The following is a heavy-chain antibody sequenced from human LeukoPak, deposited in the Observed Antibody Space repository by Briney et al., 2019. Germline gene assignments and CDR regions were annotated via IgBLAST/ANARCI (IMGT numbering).Heavy chain of an antibody. V-gene: IGHV4-4*07. Sequence: SETLSLTCTVSGGSISSYYWSWIRQPAGKGLEWIGRIYTSGSTNYNPSLKSRVTMSVDTSKNQFSLKLSSVTAADTAVYYCARDRRSSWYRGYYYYYIDVWGKGTTVTVSS. D-gene: IGHD6-13*01. CDR2: IYTSGST. CDR1: GGSISSYY. CDR3: ARDRRSSWYRGYYYYYIDV. J-gene: IGHJ6*03.